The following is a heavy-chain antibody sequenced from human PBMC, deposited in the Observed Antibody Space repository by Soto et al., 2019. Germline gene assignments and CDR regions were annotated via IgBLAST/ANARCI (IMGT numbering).Heavy chain of an antibody. Sequence: EVQLLESGGGLVQPGGSLRLSCAASGFNSNNFAFNWVRQAPGRGLEWVSTVTVTGETTYYADSVRGRFTISRDNSRSTLFLQMNSLRAEDTAVYYCARSSCYYPACYPYYYYVDVWGKGTTVTVSS. V-gene: IGHV3-23*01. J-gene: IGHJ6*03. CDR2: VTVTGETT. CDR3: ARSSCYYPACYPYYYYVDV. CDR1: GFNSNNFA. D-gene: IGHD3-22*01.